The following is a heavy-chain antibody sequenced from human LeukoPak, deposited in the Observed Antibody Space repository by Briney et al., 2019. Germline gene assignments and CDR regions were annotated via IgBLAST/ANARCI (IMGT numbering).Heavy chain of an antibody. CDR2: IDGEGGDT. V-gene: IGHV3-23*01. D-gene: IGHD2-21*02. CDR3: AKPKLLHAFDF. J-gene: IGHJ3*01. CDR1: GFTFSSQA. Sequence: PGGSLRLSCAASGFTFSSQAMKRAPQSPGKGREWVSAIDGEGGDTFYAGSVRGRFTISRDNSKNTLYLQMNSLRVDDTAVYYCAKPKLLHAFDFWGQGTMVSVSS.